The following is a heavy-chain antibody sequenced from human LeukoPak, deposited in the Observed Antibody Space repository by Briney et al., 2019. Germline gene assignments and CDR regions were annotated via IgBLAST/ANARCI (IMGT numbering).Heavy chain of an antibody. CDR1: GGTFSSYA. J-gene: IGHJ3*02. D-gene: IGHD5-12*01. CDR3: ARDLYSGHEGNAFDI. Sequence: SVKVSCKASGGTFSSYAITWVRQAPGQGLELMGRIIPILGIANYAQKFQGRVTIIADKSTSTAYMELSSLRSEDTAVYYCARDLYSGHEGNAFDIWGQGTMVTVSS. CDR2: IIPILGIA. V-gene: IGHV1-69*04.